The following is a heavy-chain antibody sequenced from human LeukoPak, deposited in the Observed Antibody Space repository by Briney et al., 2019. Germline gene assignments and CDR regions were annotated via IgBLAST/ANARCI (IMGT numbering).Heavy chain of an antibody. D-gene: IGHD6-13*01. CDR1: GGSIIGNSTDY. V-gene: IGHV4-39*01. Sequence: SETLSLTCNVFGGSIIGNSTDYWGWVRQPPGKGLEWIATIHHSGGTYDNPSLKGRVTISVDTSKNQFSLTLTSVTAADTAVYYCARQQSSSFLRRGYIESWGQGTLVTVSS. CDR3: ARQQSSSFLRRGYIES. CDR2: IHHSGGT. J-gene: IGHJ4*02.